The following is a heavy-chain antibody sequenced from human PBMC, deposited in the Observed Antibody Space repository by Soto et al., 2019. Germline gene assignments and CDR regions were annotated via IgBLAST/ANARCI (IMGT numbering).Heavy chain of an antibody. Sequence: QVQLRESGPRLVKPSGTLSLTCAVSGSSITSSNWWTWVRQPPGKGLEWIGESYHSGSSNYNPSLKSRGTISVDKSKNQFCLKLTSVTAADTAVYYCARRYYYDSSGYYLGDWGQGTLVTVSS. CDR2: SYHSGSS. V-gene: IGHV4-4*02. CDR3: ARRYYYDSSGYYLGD. D-gene: IGHD3-22*01. J-gene: IGHJ4*02. CDR1: GSSITSSNW.